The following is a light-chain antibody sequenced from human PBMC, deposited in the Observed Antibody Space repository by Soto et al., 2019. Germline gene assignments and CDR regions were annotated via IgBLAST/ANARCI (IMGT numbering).Light chain of an antibody. CDR2: GAS. CDR3: QQDNNWPPIT. Sequence: EIVMTQSPATLSVSPGERATLSCRASQSVSSNLAWYQQKPGQAPRLLIYGASTRATGIPARFSGSGSGTEFTLTISSLQSEDFEVYYCQQDNNWPPITFGQGTRPEI. V-gene: IGKV3-15*01. CDR1: QSVSSN. J-gene: IGKJ5*01.